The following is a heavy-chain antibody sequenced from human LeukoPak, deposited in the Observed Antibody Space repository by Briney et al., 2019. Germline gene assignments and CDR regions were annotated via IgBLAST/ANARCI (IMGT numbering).Heavy chain of an antibody. D-gene: IGHD4-23*01. CDR2: IYPGNSDT. CDR3: ASGTPVYYGGNFAFDI. CDR1: GYSFTSYW. J-gene: IGHJ3*02. V-gene: IGHV5-51*01. Sequence: GETLKISCKGSGYSFTSYWIGWVRQMPGKGLEWMGIIYPGNSDTRYSPSFQGQVTISADKSISTAYLQWSSLKASDTVMYYCASGTPVYYGGNFAFDIWGQGTMVTVSS.